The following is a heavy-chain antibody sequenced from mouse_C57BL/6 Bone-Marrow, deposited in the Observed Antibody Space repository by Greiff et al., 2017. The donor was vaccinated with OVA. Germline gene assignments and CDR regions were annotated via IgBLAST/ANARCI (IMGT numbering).Heavy chain of an antibody. V-gene: IGHV14-2*01. D-gene: IGHD2-12*01. CDR3: ALGYYSLVCLFAY. J-gene: IGHJ3*01. Sequence: DVKLVESGAELVKPGASVKLSCTASGFNIKDYYMHWVKQRTEQGLEWIGRIDPEDGETKYAPKFQGKATITADTSSNTAYLQLSSLTSEDTAVYYCALGYYSLVCLFAYWGQGTLVTVSA. CDR1: GFNIKDYY. CDR2: IDPEDGET.